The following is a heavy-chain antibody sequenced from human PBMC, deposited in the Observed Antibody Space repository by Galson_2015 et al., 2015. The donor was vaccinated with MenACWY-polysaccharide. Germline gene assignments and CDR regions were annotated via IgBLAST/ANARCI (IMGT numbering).Heavy chain of an antibody. D-gene: IGHD6-13*01. J-gene: IGHJ4*02. V-gene: IGHV3-30*02. CDR1: GFTFSSYG. Sequence: SLRLSCAASGFTFSSYGMHWVRQAPGKGLEWVAFIRYDGSNKYYADSVKGRFTISRDNSKNTLYLQMNSLRAEDTAVYYCANLPLAAAGTASHFDYWGQGTLVTVSS. CDR3: ANLPLAAAGTASHFDY. CDR2: IRYDGSNK.